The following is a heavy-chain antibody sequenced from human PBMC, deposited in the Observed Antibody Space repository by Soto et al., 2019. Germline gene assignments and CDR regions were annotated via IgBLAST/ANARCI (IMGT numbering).Heavy chain of an antibody. CDR2: IIPIFGTA. V-gene: IGHV1-69*13. D-gene: IGHD2-2*01. CDR1: GGAFSSYA. J-gene: IGHJ6*02. Sequence: SVKVSCKASGGAFSSYAISWVRQAPGQGLEWMGRIIPIFGTANYAQKFQGRVTITADESTSTAYMELSSLRSEDTAVYYCAREGLVLVPTTVNADYYYYAMDVWGQGTTVTAP. CDR3: AREGLVLVPTTVNADYYYYAMDV.